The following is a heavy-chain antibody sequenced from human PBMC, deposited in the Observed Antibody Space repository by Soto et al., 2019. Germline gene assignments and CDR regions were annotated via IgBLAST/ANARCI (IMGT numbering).Heavy chain of an antibody. J-gene: IGHJ4*02. V-gene: IGHV1-69*12. CDR1: GGTFSSYA. CDR2: IIPIFGTA. Sequence: QVQLVQSGAEVKPGSSVKVSCKASGGTFSSYAISWVRQAPGQGLEWMGGIIPIFGTANYAQKFQGRVTITADESTSTAYMELSSLRSEDTAVYYCARGVCSGGSCLLFDYWGQGTLVTVSS. CDR3: ARGVCSGGSCLLFDY. D-gene: IGHD2-15*01.